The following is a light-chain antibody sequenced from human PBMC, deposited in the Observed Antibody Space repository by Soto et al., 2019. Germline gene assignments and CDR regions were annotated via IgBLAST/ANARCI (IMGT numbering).Light chain of an antibody. Sequence: EVVLTQSPGTLSLSPGDSATLSCRGSQSISSGYLAWYQQKPGQAPRLLIYGAYSRATGIPDTFSGSGSGTDFTLTISSLQSEDVAVYYCQQYVHWPPGTCGQGTKVDIK. CDR3: QQYVHWPPGT. CDR1: QSISSGY. CDR2: GAY. V-gene: IGKV3-20*01. J-gene: IGKJ1*01.